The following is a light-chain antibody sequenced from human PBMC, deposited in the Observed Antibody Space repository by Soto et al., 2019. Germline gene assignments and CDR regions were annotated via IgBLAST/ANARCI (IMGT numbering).Light chain of an antibody. CDR2: RAS. Sequence: DIQMTQSPSTLSTSVGDRVTNYCRASLSFSSWLAWYQQKPGEAPNLLIYRASSLQSGVPSRFSGSGSGTEFTLTISSLQPDDFATYYCQQYSRYSWTFGQGTKV. J-gene: IGKJ1*01. CDR1: LSFSSW. V-gene: IGKV1-5*03. CDR3: QQYSRYSWT.